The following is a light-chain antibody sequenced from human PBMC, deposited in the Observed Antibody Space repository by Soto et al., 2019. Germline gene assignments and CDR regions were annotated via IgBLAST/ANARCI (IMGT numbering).Light chain of an antibody. Sequence: QSVLTQPASVSGSPGQSITISCTGTNNLVSWYQQHPGKAPKVVVYEGTKRPSGVSNRFSGSNSGGTASLTISGLQAEDEADYYCCSYAGSSPYVFGNGTKVTV. CDR2: EGT. J-gene: IGLJ1*01. CDR1: NNL. CDR3: CSYAGSSPYV. V-gene: IGLV2-23*01.